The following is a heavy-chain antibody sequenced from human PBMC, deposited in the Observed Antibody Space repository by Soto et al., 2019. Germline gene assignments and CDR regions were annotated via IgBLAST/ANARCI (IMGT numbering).Heavy chain of an antibody. V-gene: IGHV3-7*01. CDR2: IKQDGSEK. J-gene: IGHJ4*02. Sequence: GGSLRLSCAASGFTFSSYWMSWVRQAPGKGLEWVANIKQDGSEKYYVDSVKGRFTISRDNAKNSLYLQMNSLRAEDTAVYYCARDSERPMGELSQAIGYWGQGTLVTVSS. CDR3: ARDSERPMGELSQAIGY. CDR1: GFTFSSYW. D-gene: IGHD3-16*02.